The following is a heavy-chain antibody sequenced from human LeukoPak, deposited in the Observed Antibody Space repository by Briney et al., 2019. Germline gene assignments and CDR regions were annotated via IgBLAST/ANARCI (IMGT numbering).Heavy chain of an antibody. D-gene: IGHD1-26*01. V-gene: IGHV3-48*03. Sequence: GGSLRLSCAASGFTFSSYEMNWVRQAPGKGLEWVSYISSSGSTIYYADSVKGRFTISRDNAKNSLYLQMSSLRAEDTAVYYCVRAPKGRQLLNSMDVWGKGTTVTVSS. J-gene: IGHJ6*03. CDR1: GFTFSSYE. CDR2: ISSSGSTI. CDR3: VRAPKGRQLLNSMDV.